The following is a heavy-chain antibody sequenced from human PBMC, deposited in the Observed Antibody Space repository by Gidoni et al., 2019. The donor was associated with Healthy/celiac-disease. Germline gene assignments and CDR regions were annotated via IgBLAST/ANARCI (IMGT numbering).Heavy chain of an antibody. CDR3: ARVRQYYDFWSGYFGGYAFDI. J-gene: IGHJ3*02. CDR1: GGSFSGYY. D-gene: IGHD3-3*01. Sequence: QVQLQQWGAGLFKPSATLSLTCAVYGGSFSGYYRSWIRQSPGKGLEWIGEINHSGSTNYNPSLKSRVTISVDTSKNQFSLKLSSVTAADTAVYYCARVRQYYDFWSGYFGGYAFDIWGQGTMVTVSS. CDR2: INHSGST. V-gene: IGHV4-34*01.